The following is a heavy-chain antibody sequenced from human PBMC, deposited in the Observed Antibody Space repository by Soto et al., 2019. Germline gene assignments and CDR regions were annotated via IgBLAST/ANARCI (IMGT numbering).Heavy chain of an antibody. D-gene: IGHD3-22*01. CDR2: ISYDGNNQ. CDR3: ARDRVYYYDSSGYYNFEY. Sequence: QVQLVESGGSVVQPGRSLRLSCAASGFTFNNYAMHWVRQAPGKGLEWVAVISYDGNNQYYADSVKGRFAISRDNSKNTLYLQMNSLRDEDTAVYYCARDRVYYYDSSGYYNFEYWGQGSLVTVSS. CDR1: GFTFNNYA. V-gene: IGHV3-30*09. J-gene: IGHJ4*02.